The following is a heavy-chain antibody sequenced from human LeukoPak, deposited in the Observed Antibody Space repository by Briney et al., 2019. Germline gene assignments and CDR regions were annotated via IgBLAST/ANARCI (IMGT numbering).Heavy chain of an antibody. V-gene: IGHV4-59*01. J-gene: IGHJ4*02. CDR3: ARVFYQRSSPWAFDY. Sequence: PSETLSLTCTVSGGSISSYYWSWIRQPPGKGLERIGYIYYSGSTNYNPSLKSRVTISVDTSKNQFSLKLSSVTAADTAVYYCARVFYQRSSPWAFDYWGQGTLVTVSS. CDR1: GGSISSYY. CDR2: IYYSGST. D-gene: IGHD6-13*01.